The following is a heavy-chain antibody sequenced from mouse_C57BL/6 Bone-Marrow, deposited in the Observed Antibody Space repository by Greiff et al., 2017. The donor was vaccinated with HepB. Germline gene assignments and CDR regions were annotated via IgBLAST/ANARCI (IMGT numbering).Heavy chain of an antibody. D-gene: IGHD2-10*02. CDR3: AREGYGNYEGYYFDY. Sequence: QVQLQQPGAELVRPGSSVKLSCKASGYTFTSYWMHWVKQRPIQGLEWIGNIDPSDSETHYNQKFKDKATLTVDKSSSTAYMQLSSLTSEDSAVYYCAREGYGNYEGYYFDYWGQGTTLTVSS. CDR1: GYTFTSYW. J-gene: IGHJ2*01. CDR2: IDPSDSET. V-gene: IGHV1-52*01.